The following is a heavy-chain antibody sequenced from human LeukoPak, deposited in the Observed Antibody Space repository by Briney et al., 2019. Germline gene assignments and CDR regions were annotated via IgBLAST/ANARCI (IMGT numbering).Heavy chain of an antibody. D-gene: IGHD5-18*01. CDR1: GGSISSYY. CDR2: IYYSGST. J-gene: IGHJ4*02. Sequence: SETLSLTRTVSGGSISSYYWSWIRQPPGKGLEWIGYIYYSGSTNYNPSLKSRVTISVDTSKNQFSLKLSSVTAADTAVYYCARVPFNGYSYGSFDYWGQGTLVTVSS. CDR3: ARVPFNGYSYGSFDY. V-gene: IGHV4-59*08.